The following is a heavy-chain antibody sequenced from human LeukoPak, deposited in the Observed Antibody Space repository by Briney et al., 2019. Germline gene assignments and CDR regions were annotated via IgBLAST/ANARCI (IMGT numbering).Heavy chain of an antibody. V-gene: IGHV4-4*07. D-gene: IGHD2-15*01. CDR1: GGSISIYY. Sequence: PSETLSLTCTVSGGSISIYYGSWIRQPAGKGLEWIMRIYSRGSTNSHNSLNTRVSISADTSQNQFSLKLSSVNAADKAVYYCAGASGGSCYDYWGQGTLVTVSS. J-gene: IGHJ4*02. CDR3: AGASGGSCYDY. CDR2: IYSRGST.